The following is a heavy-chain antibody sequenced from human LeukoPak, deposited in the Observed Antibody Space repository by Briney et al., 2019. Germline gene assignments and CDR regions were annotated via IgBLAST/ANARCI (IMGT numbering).Heavy chain of an antibody. J-gene: IGHJ3*02. Sequence: GESLKISCVNSGYSFTSYWIGWVRQMPGKGLEWMGIIYPGDSDARYSPSFQGQVTISADKSISTAYLQWSSLKASDTAMYYCATGYDSGRGTFDIWGQGTMVTVSS. CDR2: IYPGDSDA. V-gene: IGHV5-51*01. CDR3: ATGYDSGRGTFDI. CDR1: GYSFTSYW. D-gene: IGHD6-19*01.